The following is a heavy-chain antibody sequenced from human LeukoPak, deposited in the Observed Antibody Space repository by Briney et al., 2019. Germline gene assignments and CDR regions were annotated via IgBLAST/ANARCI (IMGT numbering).Heavy chain of an antibody. CDR3: ARGPRAGRWLLYYMDV. V-gene: IGHV3-74*01. CDR2: INSDGSST. D-gene: IGHD5-24*01. CDR1: GFTFSSYW. Sequence: PGGSLRLSCAASGFTFSSYWMHWVRQAPGKGLVWVSRINSDGSSTSYADSVKGRFTISRDNAKNTLYLQMNSLRAEDTAVYYCARGPRAGRWLLYYMDVWGKGTTVTVSS. J-gene: IGHJ6*03.